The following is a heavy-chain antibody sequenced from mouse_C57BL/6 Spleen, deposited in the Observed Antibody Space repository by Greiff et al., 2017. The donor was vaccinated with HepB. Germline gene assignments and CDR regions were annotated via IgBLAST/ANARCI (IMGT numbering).Heavy chain of an antibody. J-gene: IGHJ2*01. CDR2: IDPSDSYT. V-gene: IGHV1-59*01. D-gene: IGHD2-1*01. CDR1: GYTFTSYW. CDR3: ARGEGNYGESY. Sequence: QVQLQQPGAELVRPGTSVKLSCKASGYTFTSYWMHWVKQRPGQGLEWIGVIDPSDSYTNYNQKFKGKATLTVDTSSSTASMQLSSLPSEDSAVYYCARGEGNYGESYWGQGTTLTVSS.